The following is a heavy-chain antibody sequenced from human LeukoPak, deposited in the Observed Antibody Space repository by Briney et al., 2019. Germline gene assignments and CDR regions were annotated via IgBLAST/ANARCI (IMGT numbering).Heavy chain of an antibody. V-gene: IGHV4-59*08. CDR1: GVSISSYY. CDR2: SFYNGGT. CDR3: ARGSGSYHYYYGMDV. J-gene: IGHJ6*02. D-gene: IGHD1-26*01. Sequence: PSETLSLTCTVSGVSISSYYWSWVRQPPGEGLEWIAYSFYNGGTNYNPSLKTRVTISVDTSKNQFSLRLNSVSAADTAVYYCARGSGSYHYYYGMDVWGQGTTVTVSS.